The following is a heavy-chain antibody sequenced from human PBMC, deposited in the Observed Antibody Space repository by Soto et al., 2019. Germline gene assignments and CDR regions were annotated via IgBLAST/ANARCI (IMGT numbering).Heavy chain of an antibody. CDR3: ARDGRVVAATPEGASAFDI. D-gene: IGHD2-15*01. CDR1: GVSISSGGYY. Sequence: SETLSLTCTVSGVSISSGGYYWSWIRQHPGKGLEWIGYIYYSGSTYYNPSLKSRVTISVDTSKNQFSLKLSSVTAADTAVYYCARDGRVVAATPEGASAFDIWGQGTMVTVSS. J-gene: IGHJ3*02. V-gene: IGHV4-31*02. CDR2: IYYSGST.